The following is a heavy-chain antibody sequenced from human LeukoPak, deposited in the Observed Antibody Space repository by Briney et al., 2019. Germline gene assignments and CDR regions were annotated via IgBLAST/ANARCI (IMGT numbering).Heavy chain of an antibody. CDR2: ISSSGSTI. CDR3: SRDPRNNDY. Sequence: PGGSLRLSCAASGFTFSSYEMNWVRQAPGKGLEWVSYISSSGSTIYYADSVKGRFTISRDNAKNSLYLHMNSLTVEDTAVYYYSRDPRNNDYWGQGTLVTVSS. CDR1: GFTFSSYE. V-gene: IGHV3-48*03. J-gene: IGHJ4*02.